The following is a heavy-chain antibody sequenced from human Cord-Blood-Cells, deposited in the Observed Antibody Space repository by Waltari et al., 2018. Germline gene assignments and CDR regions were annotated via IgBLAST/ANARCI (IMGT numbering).Heavy chain of an antibody. CDR2: IYTSGST. V-gene: IGHV4-4*07. Sequence: QVQLQESGPGLVKPSETLSLTCTVSGGSISSYYWSWIRQPAGKGLEWIGRIYTSGSTNYNPALKSRVTMSVDTSKNQFSLKLGSVTAADTAVYYCARGGTVDYGDYYWYFDLWGRGTLVTVSS. CDR3: ARGGTVDYGDYYWYFDL. D-gene: IGHD4-17*01. J-gene: IGHJ2*01. CDR1: GGSISSYY.